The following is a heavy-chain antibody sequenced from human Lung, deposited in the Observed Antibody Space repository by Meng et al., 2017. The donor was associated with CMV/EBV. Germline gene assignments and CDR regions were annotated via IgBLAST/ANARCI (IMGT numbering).Heavy chain of an antibody. CDR3: ASDSSQITSILRYFDL. D-gene: IGHD3-16*01. Sequence: GSLRLXXTVSGVSISSSSYYWVWVGQPPGQGLVWSGSIYYSGSSYYNPSLKSRVTISVDTSKYQFPLKLSSVTAADTAVYYCASDSSQITSILRYFDLWGRGXLVTVSS. CDR2: IYYSGSS. CDR1: GVSISSSSYY. V-gene: IGHV4-39*06. J-gene: IGHJ2*01.